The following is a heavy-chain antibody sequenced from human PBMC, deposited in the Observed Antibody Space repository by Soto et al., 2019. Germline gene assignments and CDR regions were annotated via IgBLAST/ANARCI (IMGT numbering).Heavy chain of an antibody. CDR1: GASISSGDYY. V-gene: IGHV4-30-4*01. D-gene: IGHD3-3*01. CDR3: VRALGSRFMEWPRFDP. CDR2: ISYSGTI. J-gene: IGHJ5*02. Sequence: SETLSLTCIVSGASISSGDYYWSWVRQPPGKGLEWIGHISYSGTIDYSPSLKSRVTISLDTSKSQFSLNLNSVTAADTAVYYCVRALGSRFMEWPRFDPWGQGTLVTVS.